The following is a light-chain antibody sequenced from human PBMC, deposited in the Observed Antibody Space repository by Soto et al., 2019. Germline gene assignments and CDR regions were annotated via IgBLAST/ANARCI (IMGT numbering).Light chain of an antibody. J-gene: IGKJ3*01. CDR1: QGISNY. Sequence: DIQMTQSPSSLSASVGDRVTITCRASQGISNYLAWYQQKPGKVPKLLIYAASTLQSGGPSRFSGSGSGTDFTLTISSLQPEDVATYYSQKYNSAPFTFGPGTKVDIK. CDR3: QKYNSAPFT. V-gene: IGKV1-27*01. CDR2: AAS.